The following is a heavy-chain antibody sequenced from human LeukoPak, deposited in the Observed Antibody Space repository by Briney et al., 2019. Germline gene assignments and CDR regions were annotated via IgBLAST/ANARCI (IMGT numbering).Heavy chain of an antibody. CDR3: ARDYADYVGYFFFDY. V-gene: IGHV3-23*01. CDR2: ISGGGETT. D-gene: IGHD4-17*01. CDR1: GFTFNSYA. Sequence: PGGSVRLSCAASGFTFNSYAMNWVRQAPGKGLEWVSSISGGGETTYYADSAKGRFTISRDNSQNTLYLQMNSLRAEDTAVYYCARDYADYVGYFFFDYWGQGTLVTVSS. J-gene: IGHJ4*02.